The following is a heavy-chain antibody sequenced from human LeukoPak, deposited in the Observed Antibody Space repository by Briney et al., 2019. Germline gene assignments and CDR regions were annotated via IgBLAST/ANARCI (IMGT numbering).Heavy chain of an antibody. CDR2: INLSGGST. J-gene: IGHJ3*02. V-gene: IGHV1-46*01. D-gene: IGHD1-26*01. CDR3: ASPSHGGSYGAFDI. Sequence: ASVKLSFTASVSTVTSYYMHWVRQAPAQGLEWMGIINLSGGSTSYAQKFQGRVTMTRDMSTSMVYMELSSPRSDDTAVYYCASPSHGGSYGAFDIWGQGTMVTVSS. CDR1: VSTVTSYY.